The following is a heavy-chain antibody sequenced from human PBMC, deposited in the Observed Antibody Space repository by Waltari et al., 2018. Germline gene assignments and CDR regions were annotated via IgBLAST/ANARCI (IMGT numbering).Heavy chain of an antibody. J-gene: IGHJ4*02. CDR3: ANSMSGPRVQ. Sequence: EAPLIQSGPQVKSPGAPANASCKAFGYILPDYYMHWMQQVPGKGPEWMARLDPENGATEFADRFQGRLTVTADTSTDTAYMELSGLTSEDTATYYCANSMSGPRVQWGQGTQVTVSP. V-gene: IGHV1-69-2*01. CDR2: LDPENGAT. CDR1: GYILPDYY. D-gene: IGHD3-3*01.